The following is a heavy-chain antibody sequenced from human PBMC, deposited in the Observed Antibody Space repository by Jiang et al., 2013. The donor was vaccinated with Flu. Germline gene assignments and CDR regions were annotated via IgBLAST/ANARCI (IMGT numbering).Heavy chain of an antibody. V-gene: IGHV1-18*01. CDR2: ISAYNGNT. D-gene: IGHD1-26*01. CDR1: YG. CDR3: ARVSSWGSYFNWFDP. Sequence: YGISWVRQAPGQGLEWMGWISAYNGNTNYAQKLQGRVTMTTDTSTSTAYMELRSLRSDDTAVYYCARVSSWGSYFNWFDPWGQGTLVTVSS. J-gene: IGHJ5*02.